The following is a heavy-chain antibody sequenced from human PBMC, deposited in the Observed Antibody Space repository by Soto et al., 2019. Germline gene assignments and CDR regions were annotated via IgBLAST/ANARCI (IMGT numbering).Heavy chain of an antibody. CDR2: ISWNSGDI. V-gene: IGHV3-9*01. Sequence: VQLVESGGGSVQPGRSLRLSCAASGFSFDDYGMHWVRQGPGKGLEWVSGISWNSGDIYYADSVKGRFTISRDNAKRSLYLQMNSLRTEDTALYYCAKDNDLDRDGPFDYWGQGILVIVSS. CDR1: GFSFDDYG. D-gene: IGHD2-2*03. J-gene: IGHJ4*02. CDR3: AKDNDLDRDGPFDY.